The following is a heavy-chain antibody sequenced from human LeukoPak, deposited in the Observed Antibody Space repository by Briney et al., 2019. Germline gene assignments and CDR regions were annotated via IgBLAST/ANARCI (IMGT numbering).Heavy chain of an antibody. Sequence: SGGSLRLSCAASGFSFITYGIHWVRQAPGKGLEWVAFIRSDGGNIHYADSVKGRFTISRDSSTNMLYLQMNRMRAEDTALYYCAKGAMSACYSLDQWGQGTLVTVSS. CDR2: IRSDGGNI. D-gene: IGHD2/OR15-2a*01. CDR3: AKGAMSACYSLDQ. V-gene: IGHV3-30*02. CDR1: GFSFITYG. J-gene: IGHJ4*02.